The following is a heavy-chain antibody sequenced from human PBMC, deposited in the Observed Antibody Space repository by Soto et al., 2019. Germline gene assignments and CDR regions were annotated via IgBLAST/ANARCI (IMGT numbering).Heavy chain of an antibody. J-gene: IGHJ4*02. CDR3: ARVRFGDPFDL. Sequence: ASVKVSCKVSGYTFTNYGINWVRQAPGQGLEWVGWFNPANRNTNYAQKFQDRVSMTTDTSTNTAYMELRGLRSDDTAVYYCARVRFGDPFDLWGQGTLVTVSS. CDR1: GYTFTNYG. CDR2: FNPANRNT. V-gene: IGHV1-18*01. D-gene: IGHD2-21*02.